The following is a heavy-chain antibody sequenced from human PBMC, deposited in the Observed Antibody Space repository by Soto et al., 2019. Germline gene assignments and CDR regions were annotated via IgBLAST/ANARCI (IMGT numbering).Heavy chain of an antibody. CDR2: INHSGST. D-gene: IGHD3-22*01. V-gene: IGHV4-34*01. Sequence: ASDSLSLTCAVYGGSFSGYYWSWIRQPPGKGLEWIGEINHSGSTNYNPSLKSRVTISVDTSKNQFSLKLSSVTAADTAVYYCARSDYYDSSGYYRYYYYYGMDVWGQGTTVTVSS. J-gene: IGHJ6*02. CDR1: GGSFSGYY. CDR3: ARSDYYDSSGYYRYYYYYGMDV.